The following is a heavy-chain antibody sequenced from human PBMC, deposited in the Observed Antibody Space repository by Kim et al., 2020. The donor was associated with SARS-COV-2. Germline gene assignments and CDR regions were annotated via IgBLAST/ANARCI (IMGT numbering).Heavy chain of an antibody. Sequence: GGSLRISCAASGFTFSSYWMSWVRQAPGKGLEWVANIKQDGSEKYYVDSVKGRFTISRDNAKNSLYLQMNSLRAEDTAVYYCARDAYYYDSSGYYYRYFDYWGQGTLVTVSS. CDR1: GFTFSSYW. V-gene: IGHV3-7*01. J-gene: IGHJ4*02. D-gene: IGHD3-22*01. CDR3: ARDAYYYDSSGYYYRYFDY. CDR2: IKQDGSEK.